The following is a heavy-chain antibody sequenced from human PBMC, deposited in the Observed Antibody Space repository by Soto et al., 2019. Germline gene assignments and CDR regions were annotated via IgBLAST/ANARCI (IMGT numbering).Heavy chain of an antibody. CDR1: GFTFSSYA. D-gene: IGHD3-22*01. Sequence: VGSLRLSCAASGFTFSSYAMHWVRQAPGKGLEWVAVISYDGSNKYYADSVKGRSTISRDNSKNTLYLQMNSLRAEDTAVYYCARAPVSYDSTGIDYWGQGTLVTVSS. CDR2: ISYDGSNK. V-gene: IGHV3-30-3*01. CDR3: ARAPVSYDSTGIDY. J-gene: IGHJ4*02.